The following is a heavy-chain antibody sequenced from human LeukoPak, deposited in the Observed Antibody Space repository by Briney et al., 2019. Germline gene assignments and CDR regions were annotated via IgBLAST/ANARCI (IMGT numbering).Heavy chain of an antibody. D-gene: IGHD3-10*02. V-gene: IGHV3-43*01. CDR2: AGWAGGIT. CDR3: AKELDTMFFDY. J-gene: IGHJ4*02. Sequence: GGSLRLSCAASEFDFSFYWMTWVRQAPGKGLEWVSLAGWAGGITFYSDSVRGRFTISRDSGRKSVYLQMNSLTTDDTAFYFCAKELDTMFFDYWGQGALVTVSS. CDR1: EFDFSFYW.